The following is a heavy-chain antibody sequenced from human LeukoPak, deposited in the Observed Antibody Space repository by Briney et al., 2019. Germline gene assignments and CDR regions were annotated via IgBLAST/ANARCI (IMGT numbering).Heavy chain of an antibody. CDR2: IKEDGSSQ. Sequence: GGSLRLSCVASGFTFSHSWMTWVRQAPGKGLEWVGHIKEDGSSQNYADSVKGRFTISRDNAKSSLHLQMNGLRAEDTAMYYCARDLFPSYGSGNYWGQGTLVTVSS. V-gene: IGHV3-7*03. CDR3: ARDLFPSYGSGNY. D-gene: IGHD3-10*01. CDR1: GFTFSHSW. J-gene: IGHJ4*02.